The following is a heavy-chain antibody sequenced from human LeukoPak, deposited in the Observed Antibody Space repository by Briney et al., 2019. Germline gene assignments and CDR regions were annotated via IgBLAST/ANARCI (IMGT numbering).Heavy chain of an antibody. Sequence: SETLSLTCTVSGGSISSYYWSWIRQPPGRGLEWTGYIYYSGRTNYNPSLKSRVTISVDTSKNQFSLKLSSVTAADTAVYYCARGPNRYYFDYWGQGTLVTVSS. CDR2: IYYSGRT. D-gene: IGHD2/OR15-2a*01. V-gene: IGHV4-59*01. J-gene: IGHJ4*02. CDR1: GGSISSYY. CDR3: ARGPNRYYFDY.